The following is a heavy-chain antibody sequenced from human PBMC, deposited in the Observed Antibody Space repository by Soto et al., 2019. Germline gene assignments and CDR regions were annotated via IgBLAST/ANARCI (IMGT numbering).Heavy chain of an antibody. CDR2: INHSGST. CDR3: ARGGRVYCSSTSCYRPGYYYYYMDV. Sequence: SETLSLTCAVYGGSFSGYYWSWIRQPPGKGLEWIGEINHSGSTNYNPSLKSRVTISVDTSKNQFSLKLSSVTAADTAVYYCARGGRVYCSSTSCYRPGYYYYYMDVWGKGTTVTVSS. CDR1: GGSFSGYY. D-gene: IGHD2-2*01. J-gene: IGHJ6*03. V-gene: IGHV4-34*01.